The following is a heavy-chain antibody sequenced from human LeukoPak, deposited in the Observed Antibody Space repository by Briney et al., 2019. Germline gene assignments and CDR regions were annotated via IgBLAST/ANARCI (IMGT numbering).Heavy chain of an antibody. Sequence: GGSLRLSCAASGFTFSSYGMHWVRQAPGKGLEWVAVISYDGSNKYYADSVKGRFTISRDNSKNTLYLQMNSLRAEDTAVYYCAKEIGVVITRELFIDYWGQGTLVTVSS. CDR3: AKEIGVVITRELFIDY. D-gene: IGHD3-22*01. CDR2: ISYDGSNK. CDR1: GFTFSSYG. V-gene: IGHV3-30*18. J-gene: IGHJ4*02.